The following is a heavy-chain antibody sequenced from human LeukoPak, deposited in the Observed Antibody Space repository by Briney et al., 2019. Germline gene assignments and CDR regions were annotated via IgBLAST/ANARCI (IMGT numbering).Heavy chain of an antibody. V-gene: IGHV3-48*01. CDR3: ARDDSSGYYSDY. J-gene: IGHJ4*02. D-gene: IGHD3-22*01. Sequence: PGGSLRLSCAASGIMFSNSIMHWVRQAPGKGLEWLSFISSSGKTTYYADSVKGRFTISRDNSKNTLYLQMNSLRVEDTAVYYCARDDSSGYYSDYWGQGTLVTVSS. CDR2: ISSSGKTT. CDR1: GIMFSNSI.